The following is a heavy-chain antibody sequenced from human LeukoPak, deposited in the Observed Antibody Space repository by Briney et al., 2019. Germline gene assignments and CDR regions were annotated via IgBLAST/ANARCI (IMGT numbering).Heavy chain of an antibody. J-gene: IGHJ5*02. Sequence: GGSLRLSCAASGFTFSDYYMSWIRQAPGKGLEWVSYISSSGSTIYYADSVKGRFTISRDNAKNSLYLQMNSLRAEDTAVYYCARNPETYSSGWYNWFDPGAREPWSPSPQ. CDR1: GFTFSDYY. CDR2: ISSSGSTI. CDR3: ARNPETYSSGWYNWFDP. D-gene: IGHD6-19*01. V-gene: IGHV3-11*04.